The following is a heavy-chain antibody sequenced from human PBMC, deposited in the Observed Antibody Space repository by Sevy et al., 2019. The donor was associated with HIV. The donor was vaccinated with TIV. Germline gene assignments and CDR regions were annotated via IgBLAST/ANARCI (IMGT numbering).Heavy chain of an antibody. CDR3: ARGDYYGSLYYFDY. CDR2: ISSSSSYI. Sequence: GGSLRLSCAASGFTFNYHFMNWVRQLPGKGLEWVSYISSSSSYIKYSDSLKGRFTIARDKAKNLVFLEMNNLRPEDTAVYFCARGDYYGSLYYFDYWGQGTLVTVSS. J-gene: IGHJ4*02. V-gene: IGHV3-21*06. CDR1: GFTFNYHF. D-gene: IGHD3-10*01.